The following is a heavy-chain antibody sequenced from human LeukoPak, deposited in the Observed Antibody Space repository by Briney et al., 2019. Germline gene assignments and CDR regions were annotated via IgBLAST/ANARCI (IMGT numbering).Heavy chain of an antibody. Sequence: SETLSLTCTVSGGSISSYYWSWIRQPPGKGLEWIGYIYYSGSTNYNPSLKSRVTISVDTSKNQFSLKLSSVTAADTAVYYCATSGRGYYYYGMDVWGQGTTVTVS. D-gene: IGHD6-25*01. CDR1: GGSISSYY. V-gene: IGHV4-59*01. CDR3: ATSGRGYYYYGMDV. J-gene: IGHJ6*02. CDR2: IYYSGST.